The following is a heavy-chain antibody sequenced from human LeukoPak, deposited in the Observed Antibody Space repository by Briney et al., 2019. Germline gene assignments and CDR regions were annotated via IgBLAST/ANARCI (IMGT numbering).Heavy chain of an antibody. CDR2: ISAYNGNT. CDR1: GYTFTRYG. D-gene: IGHD6-13*01. V-gene: IGHV1-18*01. CDR3: ARDMGSWSDYYYGMDV. Sequence: ASVKVSCKASGYTFTRYGISWVRQAPGQGLEWMGWISAYNGNTNYAQRLQGRVTMTTDTFTSTAYMDLRSLSSDDTAVYYCARDMGSWSDYYYGMDVWGQGTTVTVSS. J-gene: IGHJ6*02.